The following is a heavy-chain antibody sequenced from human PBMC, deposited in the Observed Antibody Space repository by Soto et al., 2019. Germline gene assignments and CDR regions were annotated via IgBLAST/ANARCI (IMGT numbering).Heavy chain of an antibody. CDR2: TRNRVNRYTT. V-gene: IGHV3-72*01. Sequence: GSLRLSCAASGFTFGDHYMDWVRQAPGEGLEWVARTRNRVNRYTTEYAASVKGRFTISRDDSQNSLFLQMNSLKTEDTAVYYCARVRRSFLVDGNERHDYFDYCGQGTRVTVSS. D-gene: IGHD6-19*01. CDR3: ARVRRSFLVDGNERHDYFDY. J-gene: IGHJ4*02. CDR1: GFTFGDHY.